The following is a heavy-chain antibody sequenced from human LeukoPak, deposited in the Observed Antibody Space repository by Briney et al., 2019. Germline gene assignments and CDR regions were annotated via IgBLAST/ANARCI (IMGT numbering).Heavy chain of an antibody. CDR2: TNHSGST. CDR3: ARVSPRNYYDSSGYPNTRRGPYYYYYMDV. CDR1: GGSFSGYY. D-gene: IGHD3-22*01. Sequence: SETLSLTCAVYGGSFSGYYWSWIRQPPGKGLEWIGETNHSGSTNYNPSLKSRVTISVDTSKNQFSLKLSSVTAADTAVYYCARVSPRNYYDSSGYPNTRRGPYYYYYMDVWGKGTTVTVSS. V-gene: IGHV4-34*01. J-gene: IGHJ6*03.